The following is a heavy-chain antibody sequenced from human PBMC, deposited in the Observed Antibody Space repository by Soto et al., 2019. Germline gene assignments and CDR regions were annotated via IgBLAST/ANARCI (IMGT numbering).Heavy chain of an antibody. V-gene: IGHV4-59*08. CDR3: AGTYMVRGVILPADFDY. CDR2: SDYSGST. J-gene: IGHJ4*02. D-gene: IGHD3-10*01. CDR1: GGSISSYY. Sequence: QVQLQESGPGLVKPSETLSLTCTVSGGSISSYYWSWIRQPPGKGLEWIGYSDYSGSTNYNPSLKSRVTLSVDTSKNQFSLKLSSVTAADTAVYYCAGTYMVRGVILPADFDYWGQGTLVTVSS.